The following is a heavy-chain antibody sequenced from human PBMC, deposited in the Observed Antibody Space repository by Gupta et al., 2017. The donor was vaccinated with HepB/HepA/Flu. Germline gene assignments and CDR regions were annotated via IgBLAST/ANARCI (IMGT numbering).Heavy chain of an antibody. CDR1: GYRFSNYW. CDR3: ARRAHVTGAQFDY. CDR2: IYAGGSDS. V-gene: IGHV5-51*01. J-gene: IGHJ4*02. Sequence: EVQLLQSGAEVKKPGESLIISCKGSGYRFSNYWIGWVRQMPGKGLEWMGIIYAGGSDSRSSPSFEDQVTMSVDESISTAYLQWSSRKASDTAIYYCARRAHVTGAQFDYWGQGTLVTVSS. D-gene: IGHD1-26*01.